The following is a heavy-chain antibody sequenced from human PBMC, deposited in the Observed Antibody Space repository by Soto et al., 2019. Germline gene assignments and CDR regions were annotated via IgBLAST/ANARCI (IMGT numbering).Heavy chain of an antibody. V-gene: IGHV4-34*01. CDR3: ARGGAVAGTKHNWFDP. CDR2: INHSGST. Sequence: SETLSLTCAVYGGSFSGYYWSWIRQPPGKGLEWIGEINHSGSTSHNPSLKSRVTISVDTSKNQFSLKLSSVTAADTAVYYCARGGAVAGTKHNWFDPWGQGTLVTVSS. CDR1: GGSFSGYY. D-gene: IGHD6-19*01. J-gene: IGHJ5*02.